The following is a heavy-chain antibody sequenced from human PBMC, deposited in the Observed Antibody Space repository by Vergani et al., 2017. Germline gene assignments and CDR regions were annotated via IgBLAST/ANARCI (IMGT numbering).Heavy chain of an antibody. D-gene: IGHD6-19*01. J-gene: IGHJ6*03. V-gene: IGHV3-21*01. CDR3: ARASGWYSYYYYYMDV. Sequence: EVQLVESGGGLVKPGGSLRLSCAASGFTFSSYSMNWVRQAPGKGLEWVSSISSSSSYIYYAESVKGRFTISRDNAKNSLYLQMNSLRAEDTAVYYCARASGWYSYYYYYMDVWGKGTTVTVSS. CDR1: GFTFSSYS. CDR2: ISSSSSYI.